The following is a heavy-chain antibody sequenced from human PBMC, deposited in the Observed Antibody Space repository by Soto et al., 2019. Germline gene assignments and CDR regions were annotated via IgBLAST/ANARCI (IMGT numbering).Heavy chain of an antibody. J-gene: IGHJ4*02. Sequence: EVQLLESGGGLVQPGGSLRVSCAASGFTFSSYAMNWVRQAPGKGLEWVSGISGSGDSTYYADSVKGRFTISRDNSKNTLYLQMNSLRAEDTAVYYCASRSSGWYFDYWGQGTLITVSS. CDR2: ISGSGDST. CDR3: ASRSSGWYFDY. D-gene: IGHD6-19*01. CDR1: GFTFSSYA. V-gene: IGHV3-23*01.